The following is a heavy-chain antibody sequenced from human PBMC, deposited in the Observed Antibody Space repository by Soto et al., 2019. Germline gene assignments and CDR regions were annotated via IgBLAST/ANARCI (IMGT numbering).Heavy chain of an antibody. CDR1: GGSFSGYY. CDR2: INHSGST. CDR3: VSFTVTRGDYMDV. V-gene: IGHV4-34*01. J-gene: IGHJ6*03. D-gene: IGHD4-17*01. Sequence: QVQLQQWGAGLLKPSETLSLTCAVYGGSFSGYYWSWIRQPPGKGLEWIGEINHSGSTNYNPSLKSRVTISVDTSKNQFSLKLSSVTAADTAVYYCVSFTVTRGDYMDVWGKGTTVTVSS.